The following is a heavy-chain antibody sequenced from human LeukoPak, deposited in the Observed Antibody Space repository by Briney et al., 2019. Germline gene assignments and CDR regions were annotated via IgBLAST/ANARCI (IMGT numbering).Heavy chain of an antibody. CDR3: AIDSTGWDWFDP. Sequence: SETLSLTCTVSGGSISSYYWGWLRQPPGKGLEWFAYMYYSGGTNYNLSLKSRVAISVDTSKNQFSLKLSSVTAADTAVYYCAIDSTGWDWFDPWGQGTLVTVSS. V-gene: IGHV4-59*12. J-gene: IGHJ5*02. CDR2: MYYSGGT. CDR1: GGSISSYY. D-gene: IGHD2-2*01.